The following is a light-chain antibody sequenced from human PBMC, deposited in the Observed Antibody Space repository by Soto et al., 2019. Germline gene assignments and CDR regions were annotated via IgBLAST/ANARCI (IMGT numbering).Light chain of an antibody. CDR3: QQYNNWPRT. J-gene: IGKJ1*01. V-gene: IGKV3-15*01. CDR1: QSVSSH. Sequence: EIVMTQSPATLSVSPGERVALSCRASQSVSSHLAWYQKNPGQAPRLLVYGASTRDAGIPDRFSGSGSGTEFTLTISSLQSEDSAIYYCQQYNNWPRTFGQGTKVEI. CDR2: GAS.